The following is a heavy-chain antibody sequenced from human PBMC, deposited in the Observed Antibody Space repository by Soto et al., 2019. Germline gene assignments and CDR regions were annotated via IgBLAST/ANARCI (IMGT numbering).Heavy chain of an antibody. D-gene: IGHD3-10*01. Sequence: PGGSLRVSCAASGFTFSSYAMSWVRQAPGKGLEWVSAISGSGGSTYYADSVKGRFTISRDNSKTTLYLQMNSLRAEDTAVYYCAKDLLLWFGVSDQYSCGMDVWDPRTTVTVS. V-gene: IGHV3-23*01. CDR3: AKDLLLWFGVSDQYSCGMDV. CDR1: GFTFSSYA. J-gene: IGHJ6*02. CDR2: ISGSGGST.